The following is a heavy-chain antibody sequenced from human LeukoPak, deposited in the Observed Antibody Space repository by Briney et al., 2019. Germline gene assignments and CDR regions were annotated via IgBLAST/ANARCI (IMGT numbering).Heavy chain of an antibody. V-gene: IGHV1-69*04. CDR1: GGTFSSYT. J-gene: IGHJ4*02. CDR3: ARDGDGGNSDY. Sequence: SVKVSCKASGGTFSSYTISWVRQAPGQGLEWMGRIIPILGIANYAQKFQGRVTITADKSTSTAYMELSSLRSEDTAVYYCARDGDGGNSDYWGQGTLVTVSS. CDR2: IIPILGIA. D-gene: IGHD4-23*01.